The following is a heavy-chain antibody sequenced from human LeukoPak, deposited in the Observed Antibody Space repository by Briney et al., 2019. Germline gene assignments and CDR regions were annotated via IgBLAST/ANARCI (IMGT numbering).Heavy chain of an antibody. CDR2: IYYSGST. D-gene: IGHD3-22*01. J-gene: IGHJ4*02. V-gene: IGHV4-39*01. CDR3: ERTSHYYDSSGFDFDY. CDR1: GGSISSSSYY. Sequence: SETLSLTCTVSGGSISSSSYYWGWIRQPPGKGLEWIGSIYYSGSTYYNPSLKSRVTISVDTSKNQFSLKLSSVTAAGTAVYYCERTSHYYDSSGFDFDYWGQGTLVTVSS.